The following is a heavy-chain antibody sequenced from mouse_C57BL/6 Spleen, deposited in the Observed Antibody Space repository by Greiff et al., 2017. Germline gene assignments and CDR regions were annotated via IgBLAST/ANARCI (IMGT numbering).Heavy chain of an antibody. V-gene: IGHV5-4*01. CDR2: ISDGGSYT. J-gene: IGHJ1*03. CDR3: ARDALIYYYGSSYEYFDV. D-gene: IGHD1-1*01. CDR1: GFTFSSYA. Sequence: EVMLVESGGGLVKPGGSLKLSCAASGFTFSSYAMSWVRQTPEKRLEWVATISDGGSYTYYPDNVKGRFTISRDNAKNNLYLQMSHLKSEDTAMYYCARDALIYYYGSSYEYFDVWGTGTTVTVSS.